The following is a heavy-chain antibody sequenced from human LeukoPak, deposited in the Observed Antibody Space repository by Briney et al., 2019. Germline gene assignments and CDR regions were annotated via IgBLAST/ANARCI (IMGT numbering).Heavy chain of an antibody. V-gene: IGHV4-39*07. J-gene: IGHJ6*03. CDR2: IYYSGRT. Sequence: SETLSLTCTVSGGSISSTSSYWGWLRQPPGKGLEWIGSIYYSGRTYYNPSLKSRVTISVDTSNNQFSLKLISVTAADTAVYYCARDRYSLWFGESVYYMDVWGKGTTVTVSS. CDR1: GGSISSTSSY. CDR3: ARDRYSLWFGESVYYMDV. D-gene: IGHD3-10*01.